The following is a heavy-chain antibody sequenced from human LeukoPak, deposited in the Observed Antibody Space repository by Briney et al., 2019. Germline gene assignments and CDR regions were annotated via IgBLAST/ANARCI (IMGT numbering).Heavy chain of an antibody. J-gene: IGHJ4*02. V-gene: IGHV3-30*18. D-gene: IGHD1-26*01. Sequence: GGSLRLSCAASGFTFSGYGMHWVRQAPGKGLEWVAVISYDGSNKYYADSVKGRFTISRDNSKNTLYLQMNSLRAEDTAVYYCAKETMTYSGSYYFDYWGQGTLVTVSP. CDR2: ISYDGSNK. CDR1: GFTFSGYG. CDR3: AKETMTYSGSYYFDY.